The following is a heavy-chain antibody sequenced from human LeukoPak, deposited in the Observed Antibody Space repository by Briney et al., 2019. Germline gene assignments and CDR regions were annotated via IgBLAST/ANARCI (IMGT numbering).Heavy chain of an antibody. CDR3: ANGRYYYDSRGPFDY. D-gene: IGHD3-22*01. V-gene: IGHV3-23*01. J-gene: IGHJ4*02. Sequence: PGGSLRLSCAASGFTFSSYAMSWVRQAPGKGLEWVSAISGSGGSTYYADSVKGRFTISRDNSKNTLYLQMNSLRAEDTAVYYCANGRYYYDSRGPFDYWGQGTLVTVSS. CDR2: ISGSGGST. CDR1: GFTFSSYA.